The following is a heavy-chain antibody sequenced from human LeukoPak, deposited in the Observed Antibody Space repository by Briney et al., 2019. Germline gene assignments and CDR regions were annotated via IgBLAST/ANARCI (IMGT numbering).Heavy chain of an antibody. CDR1: GFTLRSYW. D-gene: IGHD2-2*01. J-gene: IGHJ4*02. CDR2: IREDGNEE. Sequence: GGSLRLSCVASGFTLRSYWMSWVRQAPGKGLEWVANIREDGNEEYYVDSVKGRFTISRDNAQNSLWLQMNSLRAEDTAVYYCATSSRWRFDYWGQGDLVTVSS. CDR3: ATSSRWRFDY. V-gene: IGHV3-7*01.